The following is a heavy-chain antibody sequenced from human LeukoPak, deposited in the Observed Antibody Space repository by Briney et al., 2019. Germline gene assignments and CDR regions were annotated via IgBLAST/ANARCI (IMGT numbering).Heavy chain of an antibody. Sequence: GRSLRLSCVASGFTFSSYWMSWVRHPPGKGREWVATIKEDGSEKYYVDSVKGRLTISRDNAKNTLYLQMNSLRAEDTAVYYCVRDRSRCFYWGQGTLVTVSS. CDR2: IKEDGSEK. CDR1: GFTFSSYW. J-gene: IGHJ4*02. D-gene: IGHD4/OR15-4a*01. V-gene: IGHV3-7*01. CDR3: VRDRSRCFY.